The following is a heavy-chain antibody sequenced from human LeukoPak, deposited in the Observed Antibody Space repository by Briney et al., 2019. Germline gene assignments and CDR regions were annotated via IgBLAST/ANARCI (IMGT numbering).Heavy chain of an antibody. J-gene: IGHJ3*02. CDR1: GFTVSSNY. CDR2: IYSGGST. Sequence: GGSLRLSCAASGFTVSSNYMSWVRQAPGKGPEWVSVIYSGGSTYYADSVKGRFTISRDNSKNTVYLQMNSLRAEDTAVYYCAREYGSGRSDAFDIWGQGTMVTVSS. V-gene: IGHV3-66*01. CDR3: AREYGSGRSDAFDI. D-gene: IGHD3-10*01.